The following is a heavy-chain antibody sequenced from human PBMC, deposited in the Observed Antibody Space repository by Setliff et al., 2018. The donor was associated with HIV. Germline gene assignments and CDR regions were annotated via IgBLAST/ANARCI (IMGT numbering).Heavy chain of an antibody. V-gene: IGHV3-7*04. D-gene: IGHD5-18*01. Sequence: GGSLRLSCAASGFAFSSYWMSWVRQAPGKGLEWVADIKQDGSKAYYMDSVKGRFTISRDNPKNSLYLQMTSLRAEDTAVYYCARDDSNGNTDAFDIWGQGTTVTVSS. CDR2: IKQDGSKA. CDR1: GFAFSSYW. CDR3: ARDDSNGNTDAFDI. J-gene: IGHJ3*02.